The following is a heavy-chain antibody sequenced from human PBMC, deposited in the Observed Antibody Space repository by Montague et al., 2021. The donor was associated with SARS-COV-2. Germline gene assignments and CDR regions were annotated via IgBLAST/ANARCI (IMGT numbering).Heavy chain of an antibody. Sequence: SETLSLTCAVYGGSFSGYYWSWIRQPPGKGLEWIGEINHSGSTNXDPSLKSRVTISVDTSKNQLSLKLSSVTAADTAVYYCARARQDVVVPALGIGAYYYYYMDVWGKGTTVTVSS. CDR2: INHSGST. J-gene: IGHJ6*03. D-gene: IGHD2-2*01. CDR1: GGSFSGYY. V-gene: IGHV4-34*01. CDR3: ARARQDVVVPALGIGAYYYYYMDV.